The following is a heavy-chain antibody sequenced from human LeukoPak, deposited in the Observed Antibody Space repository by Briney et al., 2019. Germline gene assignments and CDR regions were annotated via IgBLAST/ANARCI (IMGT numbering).Heavy chain of an antibody. J-gene: IGHJ4*02. CDR2: ISYDGSNK. Sequence: GGSLRLSCAASGFTFSSYGMHWVRQAPGKGLGWVAVISYDGSNKYYADSVKGRFTISRDNSKNTLYLQMNSLRAEDTAVYYCAKVGCSSTSCPNRFDYWGQGTLVTVSS. V-gene: IGHV3-30*18. D-gene: IGHD2-2*01. CDR3: AKVGCSSTSCPNRFDY. CDR1: GFTFSSYG.